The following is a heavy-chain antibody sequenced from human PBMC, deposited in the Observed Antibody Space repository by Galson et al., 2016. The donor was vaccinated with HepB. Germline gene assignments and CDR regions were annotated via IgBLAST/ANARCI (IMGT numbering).Heavy chain of an antibody. Sequence: CAISGDSVSSNSAGWNWIRQSPSRGLEWLGRTYYRSNWRNDDADSVKSRITINPDTSKNHFSLQLNSVTPEDTAVYYCARSYLLGRGFGWWGQGTLVTVSS. J-gene: IGHJ4*02. CDR1: GDSVSSNSAG. D-gene: IGHD7-27*01. CDR2: TYYRSNWRN. CDR3: ARSYLLGRGFGW. V-gene: IGHV6-1*01.